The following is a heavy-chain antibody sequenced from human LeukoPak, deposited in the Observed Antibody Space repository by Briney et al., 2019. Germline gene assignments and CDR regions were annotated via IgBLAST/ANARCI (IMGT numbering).Heavy chain of an antibody. CDR1: GFTFSDYY. D-gene: IGHD6-13*01. V-gene: IGHV3-11*03. CDR3: ASTIAAAGGFDY. Sequence: GGSLRLSCAASGFTFSDYYMSWIRQAPGKGLEWVSYISSSSSYTNYADSVKGRFTISRDNAKNSLYLQMNSLRAEDTAVYYCASTIAAAGGFDYWGQGTLVTVSS. CDR2: ISSSSSYT. J-gene: IGHJ4*02.